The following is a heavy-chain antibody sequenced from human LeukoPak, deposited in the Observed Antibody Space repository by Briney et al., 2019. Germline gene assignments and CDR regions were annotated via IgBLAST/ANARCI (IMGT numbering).Heavy chain of an antibody. Sequence: GGSLRLSCTASGFTFSSYSMNWVRQAPGKGLEWVSSISTSSSYIYYADSVKGRFTISRDNARNSLYLQTNTLRAEDTAVYTCARGADGVSSNSRGWFDPWGQGTLVTVSS. CDR2: ISTSSSYI. CDR1: GFTFSSYS. D-gene: IGHD2-15*01. V-gene: IGHV3-21*01. J-gene: IGHJ5*02. CDR3: ARGADGVSSNSRGWFDP.